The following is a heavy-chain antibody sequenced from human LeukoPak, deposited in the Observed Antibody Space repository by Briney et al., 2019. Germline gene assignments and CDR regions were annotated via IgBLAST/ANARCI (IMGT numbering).Heavy chain of an antibody. Sequence: SVKVSCKASGGTFSSYAISRVRQAPGQGLEWMGGIIPIFGTANYAQKFQGRVTITADESTSTAYMELSSLRSEDTAVYYCARGPKGIVVVPAAIKVPYYYYMDVWGKGTTVTVSS. J-gene: IGHJ6*03. CDR3: ARGPKGIVVVPAAIKVPYYYYMDV. V-gene: IGHV1-69*01. CDR1: GGTFSSYA. CDR2: IIPIFGTA. D-gene: IGHD2-2*01.